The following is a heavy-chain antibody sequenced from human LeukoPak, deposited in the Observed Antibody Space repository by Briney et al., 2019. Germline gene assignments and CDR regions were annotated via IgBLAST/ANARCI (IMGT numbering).Heavy chain of an antibody. D-gene: IGHD3-10*01. CDR1: GGSFSGYY. CDR2: INHSGST. Sequence: SETLSLTCAVYGGSFSGYYWSWIPQPPGKGLEWIGEINHSGSTYYNPSLKSRVTISVDTSKNQFSLKLSSVTAADTAVYFCARHKGSGSYYNSPFNVFGCWSQGTLVTVSS. CDR3: ARHKGSGSYYNSPFNVFGC. V-gene: IGHV4-34*01. J-gene: IGHJ4*02.